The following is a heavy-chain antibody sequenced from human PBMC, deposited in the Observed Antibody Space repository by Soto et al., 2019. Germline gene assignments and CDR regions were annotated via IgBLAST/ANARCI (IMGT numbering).Heavy chain of an antibody. CDR2: IYYSGSS. CDR1: GDFIGNSY. V-gene: IGHV4-59*01. D-gene: IGHD3-10*01. Sequence: PSETLSLTCTVSGDFIGNSYWSWIRQSPGKGLEWIGYIYYSGSSNYNPSLKSRVSISVDTSKNQFSLKLSSVTAADTAVYYCARSSSGSYYKQYWGQGPLVTVSS. J-gene: IGHJ4*02. CDR3: ARSSSGSYYKQY.